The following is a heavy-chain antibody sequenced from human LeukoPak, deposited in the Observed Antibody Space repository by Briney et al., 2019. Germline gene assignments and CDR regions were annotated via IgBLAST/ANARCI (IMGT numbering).Heavy chain of an antibody. V-gene: IGHV1-3*01. J-gene: IGHJ4*02. CDR1: GYTFTSYA. CDR2: INAGNGNT. CDR3: ARDYDYLWGSYRANHNYFDY. D-gene: IGHD3-16*02. Sequence: ASVKVSCKASGYTFTSYAMHWVRQAPGQRLEWMGWINAGNGNTKYSRKFQGRVTITRDTSASTAYMELSSLTSEDTAVYYCARDYDYLWGSYRANHNYFDYWGQGTLVTVSS.